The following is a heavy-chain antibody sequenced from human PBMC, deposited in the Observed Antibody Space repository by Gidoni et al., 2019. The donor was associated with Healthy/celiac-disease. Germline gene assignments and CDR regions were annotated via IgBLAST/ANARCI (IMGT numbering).Heavy chain of an antibody. CDR3: ARGHGLPDY. V-gene: IGHV4-59*01. J-gene: IGHJ4*02. CDR1: GGSISSYY. Sequence: QVQLQESGPGLVKPSETLSLTCTVSGGSISSYYWSWIRQPPGKGLEWIGYIYYSGGTNYNPSLKSRVTISVDTSKNQFSLKLSSVTAADTAVYYCARGHGLPDYWGQGTLVTVSS. CDR2: IYYSGGT.